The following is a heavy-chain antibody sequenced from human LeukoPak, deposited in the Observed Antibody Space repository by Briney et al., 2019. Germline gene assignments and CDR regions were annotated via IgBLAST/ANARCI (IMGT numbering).Heavy chain of an antibody. CDR3: ARDRFFSAVTPPLQH. D-gene: IGHD5-18*01. J-gene: IGHJ1*01. Sequence: GGSLRLSCAASGFTFSSYAMHWVRQAPGKGLEWVAVISYDGSNKYYADSVKGRFTISRDNSKNTLYLQMNSLRAEDTAVYYCARDRFFSAVTPPLQHWGQGTLVTVSS. V-gene: IGHV3-30-3*01. CDR2: ISYDGSNK. CDR1: GFTFSSYA.